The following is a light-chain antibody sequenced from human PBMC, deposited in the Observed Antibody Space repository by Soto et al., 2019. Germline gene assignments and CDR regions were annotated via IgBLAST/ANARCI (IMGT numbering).Light chain of an antibody. J-gene: IGKJ5*01. V-gene: IGKV3-20*01. CDR3: QQYDTSPIT. CDR1: QSVSSTY. Sequence: EIVLTQSPGALSLSPGERATLSCRASQSVSSTYLAWYQQKPGQAPRLLIYGASRRVTGIPDRFSGSGSATDFTLTITRLEPEDFAVYYCQQYDTSPITFGQGTRLEIK. CDR2: GAS.